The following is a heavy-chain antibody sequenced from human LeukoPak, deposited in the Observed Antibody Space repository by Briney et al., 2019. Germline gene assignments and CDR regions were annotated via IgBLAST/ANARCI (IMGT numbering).Heavy chain of an antibody. CDR3: ARDRDTDWFFDF. J-gene: IGHJ4*02. CDR1: GFTFSSYE. D-gene: IGHD5-18*01. CDR2: ISSSGSTI. V-gene: IGHV3-48*03. Sequence: GGSLRLSCAASGFTFSSYEMNWVRQAPGKGLEWVSYISSSGSTIYYADSVKGRFTISRDNAKNSLYLQMNSLRAEDTAVYYCARDRDTDWFFDFWGQGTLVTVSS.